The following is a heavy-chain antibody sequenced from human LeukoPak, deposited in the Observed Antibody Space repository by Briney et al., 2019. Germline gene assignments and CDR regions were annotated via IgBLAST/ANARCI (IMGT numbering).Heavy chain of an antibody. CDR3: ARGLLWFGEFGMDV. CDR1: GYTFTSYG. J-gene: IGHJ6*02. V-gene: IGHV1-18*01. D-gene: IGHD3-10*01. Sequence: ASVKVSCKASGYTFTSYGISWVRQAPGQGLGWMGWISAYNGNTNYAQKLQGRVTMTTDTSTSTAYMELRSLRSDDTAVYYCARGLLWFGEFGMDVWGQGTTVTVSS. CDR2: ISAYNGNT.